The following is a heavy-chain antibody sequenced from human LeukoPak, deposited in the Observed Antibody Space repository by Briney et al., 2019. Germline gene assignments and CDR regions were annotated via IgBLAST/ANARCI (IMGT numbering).Heavy chain of an antibody. D-gene: IGHD2-15*01. CDR3: ASNPYSYYFDY. CDR2: IYYSGST. V-gene: IGHV4-59*01. Sequence: PSETLSLTCTVSGGSLSSYYWSWIRQPPGKGLEGIGYIYYSGSTNYNPSLNSRVTISVDTSKNQFSLKLSSVTAADTAVYYCASNPYSYYFDYWGQGTLVTASS. J-gene: IGHJ4*02. CDR1: GGSLSSYY.